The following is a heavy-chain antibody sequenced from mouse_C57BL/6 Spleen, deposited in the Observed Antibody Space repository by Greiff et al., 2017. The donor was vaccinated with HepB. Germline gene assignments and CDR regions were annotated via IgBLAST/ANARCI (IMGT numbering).Heavy chain of an antibody. CDR2: IWSGGST. J-gene: IGHJ4*01. CDR3: ARKGYYGYGEGDYYAMDY. D-gene: IGHD2-2*01. Sequence: QVQLKESGPGLVQPSQSLSITCTVSGFSLTSYGVHWVRQSPGKGLEWLGVIWSGGSTDYNAAFISRLSISKDNSKSQVFFKMNSLQADDTAIYYCARKGYYGYGEGDYYAMDYWGQGTSVTVSS. V-gene: IGHV2-2*01. CDR1: GFSLTSYG.